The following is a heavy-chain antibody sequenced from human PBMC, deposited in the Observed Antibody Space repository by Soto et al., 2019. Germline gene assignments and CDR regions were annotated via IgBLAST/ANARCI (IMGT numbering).Heavy chain of an antibody. Sequence: SGQVSCKSSAGTFISYASSCVRQAPGEGVEWMGGIIPIFGTANYAQKFQGRVTITADESTSTAYMELSSLRSEDTAVYYCARAPPTIVVVPAAISDGPYGMDVWGQGTTVTVSS. D-gene: IGHD2-2*02. V-gene: IGHV1-69*13. CDR2: IIPIFGTA. CDR1: AGTFISYA. J-gene: IGHJ6*02. CDR3: ARAPPTIVVVPAAISDGPYGMDV.